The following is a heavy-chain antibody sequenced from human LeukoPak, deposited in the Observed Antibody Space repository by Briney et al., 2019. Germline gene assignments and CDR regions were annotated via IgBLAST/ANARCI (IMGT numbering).Heavy chain of an antibody. V-gene: IGHV3-21*01. Sequence: KTGGSLRLSCAASGFTFSSYSMNWVRQAPGKGLEWVSSISCSSSYIYYADSVKGRFTISRDNAKNSLYLQMNSLRAEDTAVYYCARDYYGSGSYHDYWGQGTLVTVSS. CDR3: ARDYYGSGSYHDY. CDR2: ISCSSSYI. CDR1: GFTFSSYS. J-gene: IGHJ4*02. D-gene: IGHD3-10*01.